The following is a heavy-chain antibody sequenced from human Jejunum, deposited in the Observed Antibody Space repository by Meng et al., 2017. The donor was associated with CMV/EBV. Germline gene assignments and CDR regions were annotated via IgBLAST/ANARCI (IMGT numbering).Heavy chain of an antibody. J-gene: IGHJ4*02. CDR1: GFTFSSYW. Sequence: SGFTFSSYWMSWVRQATGKGLEWVADIKQDASEKDYVDSVKGRFTISRDNAKNSLYLQMDSLRVEDTAVYYCARGPSGGNSLGYWGQGTLVTVSS. D-gene: IGHD2-15*01. V-gene: IGHV3-7*01. CDR2: IKQDASEK. CDR3: ARGPSGGNSLGY.